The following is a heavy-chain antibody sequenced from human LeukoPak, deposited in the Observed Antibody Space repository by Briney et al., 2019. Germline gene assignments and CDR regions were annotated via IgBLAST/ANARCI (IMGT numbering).Heavy chain of an antibody. CDR3: AKVYSSGWYVLVAVDY. CDR2: ISGSGDST. D-gene: IGHD6-19*01. V-gene: IGHV3-23*01. J-gene: IGHJ4*02. CDR1: GFTFSSYA. Sequence: GGSLRLSCAASGFTFSSYAMTWVRQAPGKGLEWVSGISGSGDSTSYADSVKGRFTISRDNSKNTLYLQMNSLRAEDTAVYYCAKVYSSGWYVLVAVDYWGQGTLVTVSS.